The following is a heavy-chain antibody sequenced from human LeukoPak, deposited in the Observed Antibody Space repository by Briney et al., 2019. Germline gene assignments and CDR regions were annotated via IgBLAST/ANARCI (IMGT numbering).Heavy chain of an antibody. CDR2: ISRDGVTT. CDR1: GFNFDNYA. CDR3: AKDSATYRQLDYWYFDL. Sequence: PGGSLRLSCAASGFNFDNYAMHWVRQAPGRALEWFSFISRDGVTTDFADSVKGRFTISRDNNKNSLYLQMNSLRTEDTALYYCAKDSATYRQLDYWYFDLWGRGTLVTVSS. D-gene: IGHD1-1*01. J-gene: IGHJ2*01. V-gene: IGHV3-43*02.